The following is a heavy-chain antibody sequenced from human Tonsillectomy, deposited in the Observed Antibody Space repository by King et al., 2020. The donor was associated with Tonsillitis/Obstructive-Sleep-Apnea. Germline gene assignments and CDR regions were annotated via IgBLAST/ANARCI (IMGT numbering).Heavy chain of an antibody. Sequence: VQLVESGGGLVQPGGSLRLSCAASGFSFSSYWMSWVRQAPGKGLEWVANIKQDGSEKYYVDSVKGRFTISRDNAKNSLYLQMNSLRAEDTAVYYCARVPAGFYWSSTSCNGGGFDIWGQGTMVTVSS. CDR3: ARVPAGFYWSSTSCNGGGFDI. CDR2: IKQDGSEK. CDR1: GFSFSSYW. V-gene: IGHV3-7*03. J-gene: IGHJ3*02. D-gene: IGHD2-2*01.